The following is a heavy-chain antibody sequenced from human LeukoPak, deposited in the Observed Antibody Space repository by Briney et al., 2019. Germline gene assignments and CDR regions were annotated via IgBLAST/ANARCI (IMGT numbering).Heavy chain of an antibody. Sequence: SETLSLICTVSGGSISSGSYYWTWIRQPAGNGLEWIGRVFPSGSTNYNPSPKSRVTVSVDTSKNQFSLKLSSVTAADTAVYYCARVFFYNDANSIDLWGRGTLVTVSS. CDR3: ARVFFYNDANSIDL. CDR2: VFPSGST. V-gene: IGHV4-61*02. J-gene: IGHJ2*01. D-gene: IGHD1-1*01. CDR1: GGSISSGSYY.